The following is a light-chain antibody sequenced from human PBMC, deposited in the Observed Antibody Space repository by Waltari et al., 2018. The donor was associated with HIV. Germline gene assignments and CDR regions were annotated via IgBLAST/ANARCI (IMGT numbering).Light chain of an antibody. CDR1: SSDIGGYNY. CDR3: ASYTARSIPWV. CDR2: YVM. J-gene: IGLJ3*02. Sequence: QSALTQPASVSGSPGQSITISCTGTSSDIGGYNYVSWYQQHPGKPPKVLLSYVMNRPSGISYRFSGSKSGSTAALTISGLQAEDEADYYCASYTARSIPWVFGGGTKLTVV. V-gene: IGLV2-14*03.